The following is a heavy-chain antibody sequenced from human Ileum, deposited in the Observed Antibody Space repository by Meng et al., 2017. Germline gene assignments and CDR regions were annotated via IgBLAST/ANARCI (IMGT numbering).Heavy chain of an antibody. D-gene: IGHD3-10*01. Sequence: QLQLQESGTGLVKPSGTLSLTCAVSGGSISSSIWWSWVRQPPEKGLEWIGEIHHSGTTNYSPSLKSRLTISVDKSKNQFSLKLQSVTAADTAVYFCARGVVSGSHYNTYWGQGILVTVSS. J-gene: IGHJ4*02. V-gene: IGHV4-4*02. CDR2: IHHSGTT. CDR3: ARGVVSGSHYNTY. CDR1: GGSISSSIW.